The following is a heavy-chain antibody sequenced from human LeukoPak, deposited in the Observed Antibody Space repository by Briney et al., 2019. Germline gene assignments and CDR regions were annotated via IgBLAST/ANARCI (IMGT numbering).Heavy chain of an antibody. J-gene: IGHJ4*02. CDR2: INHSGST. Sequence: KPSETLSLTCAVYGGSFSGYYWSWIRQPPGKGLEWIGEINHSGSTNYNPSLKSRVTISVDTSKNQFSLKLSSVTAADTAVYCCARGRGRQQLNWGQGTLVTVSS. CDR3: ARGRGRQQLN. V-gene: IGHV4-34*01. D-gene: IGHD6-13*01. CDR1: GGSFSGYY.